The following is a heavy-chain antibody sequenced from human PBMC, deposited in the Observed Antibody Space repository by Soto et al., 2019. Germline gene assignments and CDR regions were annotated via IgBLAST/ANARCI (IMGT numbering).Heavy chain of an antibody. CDR2: INHSGST. CDR1: GGSFSGYY. CDR3: ARGLGGYDFWSGYPHTYYYYGMDV. J-gene: IGHJ6*02. D-gene: IGHD3-3*01. Sequence: SETLSLTCAVYGGSFSGYYWSWIRQPPGKGLEWIGEINHSGSTNYNPSLKSRVTISVDTSKNQFSLKLSSVTAADTAVYYCARGLGGYDFWSGYPHTYYYYGMDVWGQGTTVTVSS. V-gene: IGHV4-34*01.